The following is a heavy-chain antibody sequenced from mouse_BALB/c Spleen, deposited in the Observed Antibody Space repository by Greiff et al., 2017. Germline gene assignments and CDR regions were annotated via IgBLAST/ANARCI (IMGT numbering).Heavy chain of an antibody. CDR2: IWAGGST. CDR3: ARDGVYGRPSEWFAY. V-gene: IGHV2-9*02. D-gene: IGHD1-1*01. CDR1: GFSLTSYG. Sequence: VQLQESGPGLVAPSQSLSITCTVSGFSLTSYGVHWVRQPPGKGLEWLGVIWAGGSTNYNSALMSRLSISKDNSKSQVFLKMNSLQTDDTAMYYCARDGVYGRPSEWFAYWGQGTLVTVSA. J-gene: IGHJ3*01.